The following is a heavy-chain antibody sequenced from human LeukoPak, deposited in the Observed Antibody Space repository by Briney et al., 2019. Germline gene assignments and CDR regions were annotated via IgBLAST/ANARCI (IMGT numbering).Heavy chain of an antibody. V-gene: IGHV1-18*01. CDR2: ISPYNGNT. Sequence: ASVKVSFKASGYDFTSVGITWVRQAPGQGLEWTGWISPYNGNTRHVQKLQGRVTMTTDTSTNTAYMELRSLRFDDTAFYYCARAGSGTGWYFDYWGQETLVTVSS. CDR3: ARAGSGTGWYFDY. CDR1: GYDFTSVG. J-gene: IGHJ4*02. D-gene: IGHD6-19*01.